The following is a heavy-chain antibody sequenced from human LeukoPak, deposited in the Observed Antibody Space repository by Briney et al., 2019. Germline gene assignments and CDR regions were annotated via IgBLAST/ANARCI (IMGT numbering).Heavy chain of an antibody. J-gene: IGHJ6*02. CDR3: AKPLTEHDFWSGYFDYYYGMDV. Sequence: PGGSLRLSCAASGFTFSSYAMSWVRQAPGKGLEWVSAISGSGGSTCYADSVKGRFTISRDNSKNTLYLQMNSLRAEDTAVYYCAKPLTEHDFWSGYFDYYYGMDVWGQGTTVTVPS. V-gene: IGHV3-23*01. D-gene: IGHD3-3*01. CDR1: GFTFSSYA. CDR2: ISGSGGST.